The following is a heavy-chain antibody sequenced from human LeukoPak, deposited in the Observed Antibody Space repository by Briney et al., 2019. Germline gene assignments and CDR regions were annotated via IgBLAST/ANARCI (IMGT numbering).Heavy chain of an antibody. CDR3: ARDLKKRGYYDSSGYYPQEAFDI. D-gene: IGHD3-22*01. CDR2: IYYSGST. J-gene: IGHJ3*02. Sequence: SETLSLTCTVSAGSISIYYWSWIRQPPGKGLEWIGYIYYSGSTNYYPSLKSRVTMSVDTSKNQFSLKLTSVTAADTAVHYCARDLKKRGYYDSSGYYPQEAFDIWGQGTMVTVSS. CDR1: AGSISIYY. V-gene: IGHV4-59*12.